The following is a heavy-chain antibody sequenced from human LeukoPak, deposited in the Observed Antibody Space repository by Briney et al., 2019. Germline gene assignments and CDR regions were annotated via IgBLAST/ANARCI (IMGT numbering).Heavy chain of an antibody. Sequence: SETLSLTCTVSGGSISSYYWSWIRQPPRKGLEWIGYIYYSGSTNYNPSLKSRVTISVDTSKNQFSLKLSSVTAADTAVYYCASLIRYCSDGSCYAWNDYWGQGTLVTVSS. CDR1: GGSISSYY. CDR3: ASLIRYCSDGSCYAWNDY. CDR2: IYYSGST. V-gene: IGHV4-59*01. D-gene: IGHD2-15*01. J-gene: IGHJ4*02.